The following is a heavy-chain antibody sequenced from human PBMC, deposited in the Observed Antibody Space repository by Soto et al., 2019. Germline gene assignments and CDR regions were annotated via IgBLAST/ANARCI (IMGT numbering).Heavy chain of an antibody. CDR2: ICYSGST. V-gene: IGHV4-31*03. Sequence: QVQLQESGPGLVKPSQTLSLTCTVSGGSISSGSYYWSWIRQLPGKGLEWIGYICYSGSTYYNPSLKRRVTISVDTSKNQFSLKLNSVTAADTAVYYCATWTDYYYGSGSLGGMDVWGQGTTVTVSS. J-gene: IGHJ6*02. CDR1: GGSISSGSYY. D-gene: IGHD3-10*01. CDR3: ATWTDYYYGSGSLGGMDV.